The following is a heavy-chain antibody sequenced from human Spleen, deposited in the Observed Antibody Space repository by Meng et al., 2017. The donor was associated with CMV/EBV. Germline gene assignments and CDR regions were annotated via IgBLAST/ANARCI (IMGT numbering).Heavy chain of an antibody. CDR3: ARDRAYSNAHSSGYLARAFDP. J-gene: IGHJ5*02. D-gene: IGHD3-22*01. V-gene: IGHV1-46*01. CDR1: YY. CDR2: INPSGGST. Sequence: YYMHWVRQAPGQGLEWMGIINPSGGSTSYAQKFQGRVTMTRDTSTSTVYMELSSLRSEDTAVYYCARDRAYSNAHSSGYLARAFDPWGQGTLVTVSS.